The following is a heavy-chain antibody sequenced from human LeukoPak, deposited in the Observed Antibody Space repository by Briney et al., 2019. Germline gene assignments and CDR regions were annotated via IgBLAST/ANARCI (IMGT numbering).Heavy chain of an antibody. J-gene: IGHJ3*02. CDR3: ARLVYDSSGYYYDAFDI. D-gene: IGHD3-22*01. V-gene: IGHV4-59*08. CDR2: IYYSGST. Sequence: PSETLSLTCTVSSGSISSYYWSWLRQPPGKGLEWIGYIYYSGSTNYHPSLKSRVTISVETSKNQFSLKLSSVTAADTAVYYCARLVYDSSGYYYDAFDIWGQGTMVTVSS. CDR1: SGSISSYY.